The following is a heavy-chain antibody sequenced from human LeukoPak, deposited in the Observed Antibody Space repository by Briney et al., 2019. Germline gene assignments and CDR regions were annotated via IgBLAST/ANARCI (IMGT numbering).Heavy chain of an antibody. CDR2: INSDGSSI. J-gene: IGHJ6*02. CDR1: GFTFSSYW. CDR3: ASHTSSWHYYYYYGMDV. V-gene: IGHV3-74*01. D-gene: IGHD6-13*01. Sequence: GGSLRLSCAASGFTFSSYWMHWVRQAPGKGLVWVSRINSDGSSISYADSVKGRFTISRDDAKNTLYLQMNSLRAEDTAVYYCASHTSSWHYYYYYGMDVWGQGTTVTVSS.